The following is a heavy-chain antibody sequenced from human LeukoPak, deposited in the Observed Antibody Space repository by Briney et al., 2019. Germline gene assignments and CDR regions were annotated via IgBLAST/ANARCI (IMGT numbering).Heavy chain of an antibody. CDR2: INPSGGST. V-gene: IGHV1-46*01. D-gene: IGHD6-13*01. J-gene: IGHJ4*02. CDR3: ARSPTGYYSSWLDY. CDR1: GYTFTSYY. Sequence: ASVKVSCKASGYTFTSYYMHWVRQAHRQGLEWMGIINPSGGSTRYAQKFQGRVTMTRDTSTSTVYMELSSLRSEDTAVYYCARSPTGYYSSWLDYWGQGTLVTVSS.